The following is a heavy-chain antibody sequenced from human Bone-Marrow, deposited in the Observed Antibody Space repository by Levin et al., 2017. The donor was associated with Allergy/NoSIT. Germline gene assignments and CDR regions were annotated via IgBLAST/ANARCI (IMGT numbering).Heavy chain of an antibody. Sequence: SETLSLTCNISGVSITSGGDYWTWIRQHPVKGLEWIGCSYHSGSTFYSPSLESRVDISVDTSKSQFSLKLISVTAADTATYYCARGRSSAGLFDYWGQGVLVTVSS. D-gene: IGHD6-13*01. V-gene: IGHV4-31*03. CDR1: GVSITSGGDY. CDR3: ARGRSSAGLFDY. J-gene: IGHJ4*03. CDR2: SYHSGST.